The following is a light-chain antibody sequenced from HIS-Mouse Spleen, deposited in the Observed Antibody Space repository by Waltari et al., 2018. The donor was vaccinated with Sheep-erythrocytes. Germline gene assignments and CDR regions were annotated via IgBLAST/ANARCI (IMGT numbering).Light chain of an antibody. CDR1: SSDVGGYNY. J-gene: IGLJ2*01. CDR2: DVS. Sequence: QSALTQPRSVSGSHGQSVTISCTGTSSDVGGYNYVSWYQQHPGKAPKLMIYDVSKRPSGVPDRFSGSKSGNTASLTISGLQAEDEADYYCCSYAGSSTFHVVFGGGTKLTVL. CDR3: CSYAGSSTFHVV. V-gene: IGLV2-11*01.